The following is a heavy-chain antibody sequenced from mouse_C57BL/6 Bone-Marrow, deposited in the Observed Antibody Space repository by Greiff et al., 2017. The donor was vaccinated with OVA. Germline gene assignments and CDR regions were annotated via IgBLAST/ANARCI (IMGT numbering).Heavy chain of an antibody. V-gene: IGHV5-12*01. J-gene: IGHJ4*01. Sequence: EVQGVESGGGLVQPGGSLKLSCAASGFTFSDYYMYWVRQTPEKRLEWVAYISNGGGSTYYPDTVKGRFTISRDNAKNTLYLQMSRLKSEDTAMYYCARRHYYGSFYAMDYWGQGTSVTVSS. CDR2: ISNGGGST. CDR1: GFTFSDYY. CDR3: ARRHYYGSFYAMDY. D-gene: IGHD1-1*01.